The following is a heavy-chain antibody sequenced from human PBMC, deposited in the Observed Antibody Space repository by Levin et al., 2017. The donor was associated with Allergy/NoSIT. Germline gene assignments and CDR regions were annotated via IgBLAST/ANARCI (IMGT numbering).Heavy chain of an antibody. CDR1: GFTVSSNY. CDR3: ASLYGSGSYGIYYYYYGMDV. CDR2: IYSGGST. V-gene: IGHV3-53*01. D-gene: IGHD3-10*01. J-gene: IGHJ6*02. Sequence: LSLTCAASGFTVSSNYMSWVRQAPGKGLEWVSVIYSGGSTYYADSVKGRFTISRDNSKNTLYLQMNSLRAEDTAVYYCASLYGSGSYGIYYYYYGMDVWGQGTTVTVSS.